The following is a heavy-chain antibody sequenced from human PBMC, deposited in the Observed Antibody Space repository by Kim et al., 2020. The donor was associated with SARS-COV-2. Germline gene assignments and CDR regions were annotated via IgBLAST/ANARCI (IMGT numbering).Heavy chain of an antibody. J-gene: IGHJ6*02. CDR3: ATAVSQTYYYGMDV. D-gene: IGHD2-8*01. CDR2: ISVVTGST. CDR1: GFTFSNYA. Sequence: GGSLRLSCAASGFTFSNYAMNWVRQAPGKGLEWVSAISVVTGSTYYADSVKGRFTISRDNSKSTLSLQMSSLRAEDTAVYYCATAVSQTYYYGMDVWGQGTTVTVSS. V-gene: IGHV3-23*01.